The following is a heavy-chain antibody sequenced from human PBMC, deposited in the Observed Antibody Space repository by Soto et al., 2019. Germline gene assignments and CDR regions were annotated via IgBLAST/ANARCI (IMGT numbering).Heavy chain of an antibody. D-gene: IGHD2-2*02. CDR2: IIPIFGTA. V-gene: IGHV1-69*13. CDR3: ARERLGYFICTSCYKGPPFPYYYYGMDV. CDR1: GGTFSSYA. J-gene: IGHJ6*02. Sequence: GASVKVSCKASGGTFSSYAISWVRQAPGQGLEWMGGIIPIFGTANYAQKFQGRVTITADESTSTAYMELSSLRSEDTAVYYCARERLGYFICTSCYKGPPFPYYYYGMDVWGQGTTVTVSS.